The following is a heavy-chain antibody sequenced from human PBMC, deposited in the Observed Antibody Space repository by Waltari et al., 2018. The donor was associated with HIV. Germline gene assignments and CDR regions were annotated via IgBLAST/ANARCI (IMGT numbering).Heavy chain of an antibody. CDR3: ARDVRNYDFWKAFDY. CDR2: IYHSGST. D-gene: IGHD3-3*01. V-gene: IGHV4-4*02. J-gene: IGHJ4*02. Sequence: TCAVSGGSISSSNWWSWVRQPPGKGLEWIGEIYHSGSTNYNPSLKSRVTISVDKSKNQFSLKLSSVTAADTAVYYCARDVRNYDFWKAFDYWGQGTLVTVSS. CDR1: GGSISSSNW.